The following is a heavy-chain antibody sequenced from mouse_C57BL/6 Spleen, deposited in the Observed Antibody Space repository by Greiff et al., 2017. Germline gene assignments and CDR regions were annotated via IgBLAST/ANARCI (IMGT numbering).Heavy chain of an antibody. Sequence: EVKLMESGAELVRPGSSVKMSCKTSGYTFTSYGINWVQQRPGQGLEWIGYIYIGNGYTEYNEKFKGLVTLTSDTTSSTAYMQLSRLTAEDSAIYFCARGLPGFDYWGQGTTLTVSS. CDR3: ARGLPGFDY. D-gene: IGHD2-2*01. V-gene: IGHV1-58*01. CDR1: GYTFTSYG. CDR2: IYIGNGYT. J-gene: IGHJ2*01.